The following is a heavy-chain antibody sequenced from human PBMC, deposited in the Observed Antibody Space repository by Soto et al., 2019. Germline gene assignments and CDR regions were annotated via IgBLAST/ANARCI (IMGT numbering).Heavy chain of an antibody. D-gene: IGHD6-6*01. J-gene: IGHJ4*02. CDR1: GGTFSSYA. Sequence: QVQLVQSGAEVKKPGSSVKVSCKASGGTFSSYAISWVRQAPGGGLEWMGRILPMLGTTNFALKFQGRVTITADKSTSTAYMELNSLRSEDTAVYYCAREGYTSSSIHSFLDSWGQGTLVTVSS. CDR2: ILPMLGTT. CDR3: AREGYTSSSIHSFLDS. V-gene: IGHV1-69*09.